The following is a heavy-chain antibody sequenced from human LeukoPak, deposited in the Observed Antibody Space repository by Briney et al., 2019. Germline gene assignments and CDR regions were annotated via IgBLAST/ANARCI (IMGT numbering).Heavy chain of an antibody. CDR3: ARDSGGSGSYYDY. CDR1: GGTFSSYA. Sequence: SVKVSCKASGGTFSSYAISWVRQAPGQGLEWMGGIIPIFGTANYSQKFQGRVTITTDESTSTAYMELSSLRSEDTAVYYCARDSGGSGSYYDYWGQGTLVAVSS. V-gene: IGHV1-69*05. CDR2: IIPIFGTA. D-gene: IGHD3-10*01. J-gene: IGHJ4*02.